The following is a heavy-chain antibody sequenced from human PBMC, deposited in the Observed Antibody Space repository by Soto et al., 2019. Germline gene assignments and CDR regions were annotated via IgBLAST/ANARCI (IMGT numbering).Heavy chain of an antibody. J-gene: IGHJ3*02. D-gene: IGHD2-21*02. V-gene: IGHV4-4*07. Sequence: ETLTFTVRVPGAAITNYYWSWSRRSAGKALEWCGRSYTKAITNYKLSFKSRITLSVATSKNQFSLKLNAVTAADTAVYYCARESLDCGGDCYSGERASDIWGQGKMVT. CDR1: GAAITNYY. CDR2: SYTKAIT. CDR3: ARESLDCGGDCYSGERASDI.